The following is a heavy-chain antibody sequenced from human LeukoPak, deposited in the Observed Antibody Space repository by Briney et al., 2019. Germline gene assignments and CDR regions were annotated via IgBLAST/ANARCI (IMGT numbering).Heavy chain of an antibody. J-gene: IGHJ4*02. D-gene: IGHD5-18*01. CDR1: GGSFSGYY. V-gene: IGHV4-34*01. Sequence: SETLSLTCAVYGGSFSGYYWSWIRQPPGKGLEWIGEINHSGSTNYNPSLKSRVTISVDTSKNQFSLKLSSVTAADTAVYYCARHRPRGYSYGNFDYWGQGTLVTVSS. CDR2: INHSGST. CDR3: ARHRPRGYSYGNFDY.